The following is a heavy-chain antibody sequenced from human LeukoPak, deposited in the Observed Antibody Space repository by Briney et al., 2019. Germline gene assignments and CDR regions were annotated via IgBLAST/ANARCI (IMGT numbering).Heavy chain of an antibody. D-gene: IGHD2-2*02. CDR2: IKQDRSEK. CDR1: GFTFTNYW. CDR3: ARGLYNWFDP. J-gene: IGHJ5*02. V-gene: IGHV3-7*01. Sequence: GGSLRLSCAASGFTFTNYWMSWVRQAPGKGLELVANIKQDRSEKYYVDSVKGRFTISRDNAKNSLYLQMNSLRAEDTAVYYCARGLYNWFDPWGQGTLVTVSS.